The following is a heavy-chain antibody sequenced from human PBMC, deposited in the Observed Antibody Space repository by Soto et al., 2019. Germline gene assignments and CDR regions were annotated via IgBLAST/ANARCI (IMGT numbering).Heavy chain of an antibody. CDR3: ARSQGSSTSLEIYYYYYYGMAV. CDR1: GGTFSSYA. Sequence: QVQLVQSGAEVKKPGSSVKVSCKASGGTFSSYAISWVRQAPGQGLEWMGGIIPIPGTANYAQKFQGRVTITGDESTSTAYVELSRLRSEDTSVYYCARSQGSSTSLEIYYYYYYGMAVWGQGTTVTVSS. CDR2: IIPIPGTA. D-gene: IGHD2-2*01. V-gene: IGHV1-69*01. J-gene: IGHJ6*02.